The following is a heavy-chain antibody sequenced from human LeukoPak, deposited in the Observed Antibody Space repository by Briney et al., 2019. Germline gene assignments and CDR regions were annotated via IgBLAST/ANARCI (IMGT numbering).Heavy chain of an antibody. Sequence: GGSLRLSCAASGFTFSSYGMHWVRQAPGKGLEWVAVISYDGSNKYYADSVKGRFTISRDNSKNTLYLQMNSLRAEDTAVYYCAKDFDYWGQGTLVTVSS. V-gene: IGHV3-30*18. CDR1: GFTFSSYG. CDR3: AKDFDY. J-gene: IGHJ4*02. CDR2: ISYDGSNK.